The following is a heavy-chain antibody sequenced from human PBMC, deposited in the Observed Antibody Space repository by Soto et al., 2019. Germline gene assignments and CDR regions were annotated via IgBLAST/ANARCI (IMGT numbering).Heavy chain of an antibody. V-gene: IGHV5-51*01. Sequence: GESLKISCKGSGYRFTYDWIAWVRQMPGKGLEWMGIIYPRDSDTRYGSSFEGQVTISVDKSINTAYLQWNSLKASDSAMYYCARTHIVATPRGWFDPWGQGTLVTVSS. CDR1: GYRFTYDW. CDR3: ARTHIVATPRGWFDP. CDR2: IYPRDSDT. J-gene: IGHJ5*02. D-gene: IGHD5-12*01.